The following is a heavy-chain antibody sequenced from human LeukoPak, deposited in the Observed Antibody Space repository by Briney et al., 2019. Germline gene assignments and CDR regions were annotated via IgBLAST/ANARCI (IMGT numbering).Heavy chain of an antibody. CDR3: ARDLNDYFNS. CDR1: GFTFSSYE. D-gene: IGHD2-8*01. Sequence: GGSLRLSCAASGFTFSSYEMNWVRQAPGKGLEWVSYISSSGSTIDYADSVKGRFTISRDNAKNSPYLQMNSLRAEDTAVYYCARDLNDYFNSWGQGTLVTVSS. CDR2: ISSSGSTI. V-gene: IGHV3-48*03. J-gene: IGHJ4*02.